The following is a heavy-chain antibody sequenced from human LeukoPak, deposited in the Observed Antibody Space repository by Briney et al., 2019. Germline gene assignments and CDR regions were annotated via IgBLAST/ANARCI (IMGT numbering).Heavy chain of an antibody. V-gene: IGHV3-7*01. CDR3: ASFGEDYYYYYMDV. Sequence: GGSLRLSCAASGFTFSSYWMSWVRQAPGKGLEWVANIKQDGSEKYYVDSVKGRFTISRDNAKNSLYLQMNSLRAEDTAVYYCASFGEDYYYYYMDVWGKGTTVTISS. J-gene: IGHJ6*03. CDR1: GFTFSSYW. D-gene: IGHD3-10*01. CDR2: IKQDGSEK.